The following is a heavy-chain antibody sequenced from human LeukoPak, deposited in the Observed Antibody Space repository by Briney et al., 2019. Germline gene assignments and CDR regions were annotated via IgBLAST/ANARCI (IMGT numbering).Heavy chain of an antibody. D-gene: IGHD3-3*01. CDR1: GYTFTGYY. V-gene: IGHV1-2*02. J-gene: IGHJ6*02. CDR2: INPNSGGT. CDR3: ARDKTWSGYYTGIRYYGMDV. Sequence: ASVKASCKASGYTFTGYYMHWVRQAPGQGLEWMGWINPNSGGTNYAQKFQGRVTMTRDTSISTAYMELSRLRSDDTAVYYCARDKTWSGYYTGIRYYGMDVWGQGTTVTVSS.